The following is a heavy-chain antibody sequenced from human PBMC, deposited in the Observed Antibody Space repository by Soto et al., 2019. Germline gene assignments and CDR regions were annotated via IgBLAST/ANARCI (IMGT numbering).Heavy chain of an antibody. Sequence: PSETLSLTCTVSGGSISSYYWSWIRQPPGKGLEWIGYIYYSGSTNYNPSLKSRVTISVDTSKNQFSLKLSSVTAADTAVYYCARAYYDILTGQNWFDPWGQGTLVTVSS. D-gene: IGHD3-9*01. V-gene: IGHV4-59*01. J-gene: IGHJ5*02. CDR2: IYYSGST. CDR3: ARAYYDILTGQNWFDP. CDR1: GGSISSYY.